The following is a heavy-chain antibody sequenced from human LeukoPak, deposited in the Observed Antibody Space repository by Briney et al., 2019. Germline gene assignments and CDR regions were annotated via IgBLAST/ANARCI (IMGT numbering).Heavy chain of an antibody. J-gene: IGHJ4*02. Sequence: GGSLRLSCAASGFTFSSYGMHWVRQAPGKGLEWVAVISYDGSNKYYADSVKGRFTISRDNSKNTLYLQMNSLRAEDTAVYYCAKRSGSTYYFDYWGQGTLVTVSS. CDR2: ISYDGSNK. D-gene: IGHD1-26*01. CDR3: AKRSGSTYYFDY. CDR1: GFTFSSYG. V-gene: IGHV3-30*18.